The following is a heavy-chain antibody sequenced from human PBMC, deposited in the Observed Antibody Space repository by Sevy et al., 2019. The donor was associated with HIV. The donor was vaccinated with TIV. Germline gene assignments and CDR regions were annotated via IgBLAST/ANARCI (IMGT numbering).Heavy chain of an antibody. Sequence: GGCLRLSCTASGFTFGDYAMSWVRQAPGKGLEWVGFIRSKACGGTTEYAASVKGRFTISRDDSKSIAYLQMNSLKTQDTFAYYCTRDPDTGSHGMDVWGQGTTVTVSS. CDR2: IRSKACGGTT. CDR1: GFTFGDYA. V-gene: IGHV3-49*04. J-gene: IGHJ6*02. D-gene: IGHD5-18*01. CDR3: TRDPDTGSHGMDV.